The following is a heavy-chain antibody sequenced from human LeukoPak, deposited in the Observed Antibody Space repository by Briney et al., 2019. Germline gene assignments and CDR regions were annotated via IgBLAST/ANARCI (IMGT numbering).Heavy chain of an antibody. CDR3: ASMGERYHAAFDI. CDR2: IYYSGST. V-gene: IGHV4-59*01. J-gene: IGHJ3*02. Sequence: PSETLSLTCTVSGGSISSYYWSWIRQPPGKGLEWIGCIYYSGSTNYNPSLKSRVTISVDTSKNQFSLKLSPVTAADTAVYYCASMGERYHAAFDIWGQGTMVTVSS. CDR1: GGSISSYY. D-gene: IGHD1-1*01.